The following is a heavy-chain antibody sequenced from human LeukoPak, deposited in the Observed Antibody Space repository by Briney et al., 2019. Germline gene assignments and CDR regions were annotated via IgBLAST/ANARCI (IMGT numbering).Heavy chain of an antibody. J-gene: IGHJ6*03. CDR3: VRHPYFFYYMDV. CDR2: INHSPRT. V-gene: IGHV4-34*01. CDR1: GGSFSGYY. Sequence: SETLSLTCAVYGGSFSGYYWSWIRQPPGKGLEWIGEINHSPRTNYNPSLNIRVTISVDTSNNHFSLKLTSVTAADTAVYYCVRHPYFFYYMDVWGKGTTVTVSS.